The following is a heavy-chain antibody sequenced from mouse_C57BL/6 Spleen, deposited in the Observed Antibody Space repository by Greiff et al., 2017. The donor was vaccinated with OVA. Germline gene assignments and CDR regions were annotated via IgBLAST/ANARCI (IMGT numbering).Heavy chain of an antibody. V-gene: IGHV1-52*01. CDR3: ARSTAQATLFAY. Sequence: QVQLQQPGAELVRPGSSVKLSCKASGYTFTSYWMHWVKQRPIQGLEWIGNIDPSDSDTHYNQKFKDKATLTVDKSSSTAYMQLSSLTSEDSAVYYCARSTAQATLFAYWGQGTLVTVSA. D-gene: IGHD3-2*02. CDR1: GYTFTSYW. CDR2: IDPSDSDT. J-gene: IGHJ3*01.